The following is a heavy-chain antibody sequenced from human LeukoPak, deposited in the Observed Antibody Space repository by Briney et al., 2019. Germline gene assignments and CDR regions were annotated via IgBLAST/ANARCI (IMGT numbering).Heavy chain of an antibody. CDR2: IYYSGST. D-gene: IGHD6-13*01. CDR1: GGSISSSSYY. Sequence: PSETLSLTCTVSGGSISSSSYYWGWIRQPPGKGLEWIGSIYYSGSTYCNPSLKSRVTISVDTSKNQFSLKLSSVTAADTAVYYCARDRRSYSSPYYFDYWGQGTPVTVSS. CDR3: ARDRRSYSSPYYFDY. J-gene: IGHJ4*02. V-gene: IGHV4-39*07.